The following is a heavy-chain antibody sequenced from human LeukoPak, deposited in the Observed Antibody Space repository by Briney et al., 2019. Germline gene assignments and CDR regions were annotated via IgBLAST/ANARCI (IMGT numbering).Heavy chain of an antibody. Sequence: ASVKVSCKASGYTFTAYEIHWVRQSPGQGLEYVGWINPNNGGTNSAQKFQGRVTMTRDTSVSTAYMELSRLRSDDTAVYYCVREEDCGTNRCSFDYWGQGTLVTVSS. CDR2: INPNNGGT. V-gene: IGHV1-2*02. CDR1: GYTFTAYE. CDR3: VREEDCGTNRCSFDY. J-gene: IGHJ4*02. D-gene: IGHD4/OR15-4a*01.